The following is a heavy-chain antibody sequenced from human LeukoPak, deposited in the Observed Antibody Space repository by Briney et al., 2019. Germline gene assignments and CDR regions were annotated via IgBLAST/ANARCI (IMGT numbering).Heavy chain of an antibody. CDR3: ASQFFGDYDTVYYMDV. D-gene: IGHD4-17*01. J-gene: IGHJ6*03. Sequence: SETLSLTCTVSGGSISSSSYYWGWIRQPPGKGLEWIGSIYYSGSTYYNPSLKSRVTISVDTSKNQFFLKLSSVTAADTAVYYCASQFFGDYDTVYYMDVWGKGTTVTVSS. CDR2: IYYSGST. V-gene: IGHV4-39*07. CDR1: GGSISSSSYY.